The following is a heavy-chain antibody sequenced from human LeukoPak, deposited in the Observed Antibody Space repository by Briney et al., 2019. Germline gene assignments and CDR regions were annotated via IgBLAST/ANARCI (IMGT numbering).Heavy chain of an antibody. J-gene: IGHJ4*02. Sequence: GGSLRLSCAASGFTFSNYWMTWVRQAPGKGLEWVANIKQDGSEKYYVDSVKGRFTISRHNAKNSLYLQMNSLRAEDMALYYCAKDISGSWRASGFDYWGQGTLVTVSS. CDR2: IKQDGSEK. V-gene: IGHV3-7*03. CDR3: AKDISGSWRASGFDY. D-gene: IGHD6-6*01. CDR1: GFTFSNYW.